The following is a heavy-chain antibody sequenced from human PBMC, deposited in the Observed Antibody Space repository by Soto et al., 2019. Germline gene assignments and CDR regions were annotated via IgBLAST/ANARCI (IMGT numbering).Heavy chain of an antibody. D-gene: IGHD5-18*01. CDR3: VSLRGYNHGRRSGWFDP. Sequence: QVQLQESGPGLVHPSQTLSLTCTVFGASISSNYYDWSWIRQPPGKGLEWIGHINYSGSTYYTPSLMSRLTMLMDTSKNQCSLMLSSLTAAYTACYECVSLRGYNHGRRSGWFDPWGQGIVVTGSS. CDR2: INYSGST. CDR1: GASISSNYYD. J-gene: IGHJ5*02. V-gene: IGHV4-30-4*01.